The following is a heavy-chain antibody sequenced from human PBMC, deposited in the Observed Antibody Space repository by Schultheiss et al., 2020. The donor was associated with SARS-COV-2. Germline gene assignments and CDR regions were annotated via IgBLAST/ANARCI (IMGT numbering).Heavy chain of an antibody. CDR3: AKGRITMIVGGG. CDR2: ISGSGGST. V-gene: IGHV3-23*01. D-gene: IGHD3-22*01. Sequence: GESLKISCAASGFTFSSYSMNWVRQAPGKGLEWVSAISGSGGSTYYADSVKGRFTISRDNSKNTLYLQMNSLRAEDTAVYYCAKGRITMIVGGGWGQGTLVTVSS. CDR1: GFTFSSYS. J-gene: IGHJ4*02.